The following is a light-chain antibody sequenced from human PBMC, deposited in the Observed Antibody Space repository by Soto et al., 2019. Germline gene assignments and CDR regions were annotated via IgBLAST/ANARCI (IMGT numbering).Light chain of an antibody. J-gene: IGKJ4*01. CDR1: QTTRNH. Sequence: EIVMTQSPPTLSVSPGERATLSCRASQTTRNHVAWYQHRRGQAPRLLIYGTSTRATGIPARFSGSGSGTDFTLTISSLQSEDVAIYFCQQYNIWPLTFGGGTKVEIK. CDR2: GTS. CDR3: QQYNIWPLT. V-gene: IGKV3-15*01.